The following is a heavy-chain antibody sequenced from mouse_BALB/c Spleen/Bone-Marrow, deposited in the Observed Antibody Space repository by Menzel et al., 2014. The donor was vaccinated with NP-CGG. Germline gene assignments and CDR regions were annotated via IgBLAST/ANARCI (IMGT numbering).Heavy chain of an antibody. V-gene: IGHV5-6-3*01. CDR1: GFTFSTYG. Sequence: EVKLQESGGGLVQPGGSLKLSCAASGFTFSTYGMSWVRRTPDKRLELVASINNNGGSTYYPDSVKGRFTISRDNAKNTLYLQMSSLKSEDTAMYYCARDHVVGYWGQGTLVTVSA. J-gene: IGHJ3*01. CDR2: INNNGGST. CDR3: ARDHVVGY.